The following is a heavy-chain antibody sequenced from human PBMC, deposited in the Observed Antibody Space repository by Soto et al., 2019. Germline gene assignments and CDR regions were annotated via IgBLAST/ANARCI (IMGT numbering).Heavy chain of an antibody. CDR1: GFTFSTFD. CDR3: VKGAWLDY. V-gene: IGHV3-23*01. CDR2: IRGVAGST. Sequence: EVQLLESGGGLVQPGGSLRLSCAASGFTFSTFDMTWVRQAPGKGLEWVSLIRGVAGSTHYPDSVKGRFTISKDTSNSVLYLEMSSLRADDTAVYFCVKGAWLDYWGQGNMVTVSS. J-gene: IGHJ4*02.